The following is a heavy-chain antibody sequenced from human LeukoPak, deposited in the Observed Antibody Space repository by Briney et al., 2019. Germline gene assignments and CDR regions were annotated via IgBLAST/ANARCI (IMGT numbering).Heavy chain of an antibody. Sequence: GGSLRLSCAASGFTFSSYWMHWVRQAPGKWLVWVSRINSDGSSTSYADSGKGRFTISRDNAKKTLYLQMNSLRDEDTAVYYCARDRDYYESRDAFDIWGQGTMVTVSS. J-gene: IGHJ3*02. CDR2: INSDGSST. D-gene: IGHD3-22*01. CDR1: GFTFSSYW. CDR3: ARDRDYYESRDAFDI. V-gene: IGHV3-74*01.